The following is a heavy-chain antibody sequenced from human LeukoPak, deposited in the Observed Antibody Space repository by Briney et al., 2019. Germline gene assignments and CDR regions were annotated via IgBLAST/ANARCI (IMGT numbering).Heavy chain of an antibody. D-gene: IGHD6-19*01. V-gene: IGHV4-39*01. CDR1: GGSVSSSSYY. J-gene: IGHJ4*02. Sequence: SETLSLTCTVSGGSVSSSSYYWGWIRQPPGKGLEWIGSIFYSETTYYSPSLKSRITISVDTSTNLFSLKLSSVTAADTAVYFCARGQWLVPLDFWGQGILVTVSS. CDR3: ARGQWLVPLDF. CDR2: IFYSETT.